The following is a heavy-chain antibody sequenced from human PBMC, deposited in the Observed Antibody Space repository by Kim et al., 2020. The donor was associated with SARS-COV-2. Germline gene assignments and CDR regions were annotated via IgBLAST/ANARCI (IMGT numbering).Heavy chain of an antibody. V-gene: IGHV3-64D*06. CDR2: TTRSGGDS. CDR1: GFTFSEFA. Sequence: GGSLRLSCSGSGFTFSEFAMHWVRRSPGRGLEFVAATTRSGGDSYYRDSVEGRFSAYRDNSRSMLYLQMNNVRPEDTAIYYCVKYGRSYGAVRWSQGTLV. J-gene: IGHJ4*02. CDR3: VKYGRSYGAVR. D-gene: IGHD3-16*01.